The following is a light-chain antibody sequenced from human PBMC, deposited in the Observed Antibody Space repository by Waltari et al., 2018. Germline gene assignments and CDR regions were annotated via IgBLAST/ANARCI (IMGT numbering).Light chain of an antibody. CDR3: NSCTTRSTDV. CDR2: DVT. V-gene: IGLV2-14*03. Sequence: QSALTQPASVSGSPGQSLTISCTGPSSDVGGYNFVSWYQQHPGKVPKLIIYDVTNPPSGVSNRLSGSKSGNTASLTTSALQAENEADYYLNSCTTRSTDVFGTGTKVTVL. J-gene: IGLJ1*01. CDR1: SSDVGGYNF.